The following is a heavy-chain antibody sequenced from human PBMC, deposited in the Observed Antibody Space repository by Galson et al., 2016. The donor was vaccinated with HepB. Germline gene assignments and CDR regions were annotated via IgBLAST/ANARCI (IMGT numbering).Heavy chain of an antibody. Sequence: CAISWDSVSSNGVAWNWIRQSPSRGLEWLGRTYYRSKWYNEYAASVKSRISINPDTSKNQISLQLNSVTPEDTAVYYCARGRLSAFDTWDQGTMVTVSS. CDR2: TYYRSKWYN. J-gene: IGHJ3*02. CDR3: ARGRLSAFDT. CDR1: WDSVSSNGVA. V-gene: IGHV6-1*01.